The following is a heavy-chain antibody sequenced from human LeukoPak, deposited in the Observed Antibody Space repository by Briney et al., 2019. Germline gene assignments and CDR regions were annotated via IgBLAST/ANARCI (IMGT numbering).Heavy chain of an antibody. CDR3: ARVRYYYYMDV. Sequence: SETLSLTCAVYGGSFSGYYWSWIRQPPGKGLEWIGEINHSGSTNYNPSLKSRVTISVDTSKNQFSLKLSSVTAADTAVYYCARVRYYYYMDVWGKGTTVTVSS. V-gene: IGHV4-34*01. J-gene: IGHJ6*03. CDR1: GGSFSGYY. CDR2: INHSGST.